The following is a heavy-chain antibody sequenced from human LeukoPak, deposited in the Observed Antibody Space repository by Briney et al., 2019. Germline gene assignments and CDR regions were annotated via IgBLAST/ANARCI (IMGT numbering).Heavy chain of an antibody. D-gene: IGHD3-3*01. Sequence: ASVKVSCKASGYTFSGYYMHWVRQAPGQGLEWMGWVNPKSGGTNYAQKFQGRVTMTRDTSISTAYMELSRLRSDDTAVYYCARGADLQNYYYYYGMDVWGQGTTVTVSS. V-gene: IGHV1-2*02. CDR3: ARGADLQNYYYYYGMDV. CDR2: VNPKSGGT. J-gene: IGHJ6*02. CDR1: GYTFSGYY.